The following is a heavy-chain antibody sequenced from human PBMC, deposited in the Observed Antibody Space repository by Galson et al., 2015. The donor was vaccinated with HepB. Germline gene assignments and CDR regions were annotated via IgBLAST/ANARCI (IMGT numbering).Heavy chain of an antibody. CDR3: ARVQWPQAGGAFDI. Sequence: SVKVSCKASGYIFTSYAIYWVRQAPGQRLEWMGWINAGNGDTKYSQKFQGRVTITRDTSASTAYMGLSSLRSEDTAVYYCARVQWPQAGGAFDIWGPGTMVTGSS. V-gene: IGHV1-3*01. CDR2: INAGNGDT. D-gene: IGHD6-19*01. J-gene: IGHJ3*02. CDR1: GYIFTSYA.